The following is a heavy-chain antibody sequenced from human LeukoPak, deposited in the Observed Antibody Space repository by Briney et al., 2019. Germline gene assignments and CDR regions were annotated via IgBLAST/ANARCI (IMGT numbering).Heavy chain of an antibody. CDR3: ARAADILTGYWSFVDY. Sequence: ASVKVSCKASGYTLTGYYMHWVRQAPGQGLEWMGWINPNSGGTNYAQKLQGRVTMTRDTSISTAYMELSRLRSDDTAVYYCARAADILTGYWSFVDYWGQGTLVTVSS. V-gene: IGHV1-2*02. D-gene: IGHD3-9*01. J-gene: IGHJ4*02. CDR1: GYTLTGYY. CDR2: INPNSGGT.